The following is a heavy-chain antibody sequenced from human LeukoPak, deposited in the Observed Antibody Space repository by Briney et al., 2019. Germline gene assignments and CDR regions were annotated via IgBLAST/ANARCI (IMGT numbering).Heavy chain of an antibody. V-gene: IGHV4-61*02. CDR3: AFRTIWFAFDI. CDR1: GGSISSDSYH. Sequence: SQTLSLTCTVAGGSISSDSYHWSWIRQSAGKGLEWIGRILSSGSTNYNPSLRSRVTISVDTSKNKFSLDMSSVTAADTAVYYCAFRTIWFAFDIWGRGTMVTVSS. D-gene: IGHD1-7*01. J-gene: IGHJ3*02. CDR2: ILSSGST.